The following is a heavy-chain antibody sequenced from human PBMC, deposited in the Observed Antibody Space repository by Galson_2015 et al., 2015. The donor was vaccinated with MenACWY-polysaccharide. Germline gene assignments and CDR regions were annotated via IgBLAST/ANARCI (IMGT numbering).Heavy chain of an antibody. Sequence: TLSLTCAVSGVSISSGSHRWSWFRQYPGKSLEWIAYMFHSGGGNYNPSLRSRVTISLDKSRNQFSLNLSSVTAADTAVYFCAGIPATETSFGWFDPWGQGTLVTVSS. D-gene: IGHD4-17*01. CDR1: GVSISSGSHR. CDR2: MFHSGGG. CDR3: AGIPATETSFGWFDP. V-gene: IGHV4-31*11. J-gene: IGHJ5*02.